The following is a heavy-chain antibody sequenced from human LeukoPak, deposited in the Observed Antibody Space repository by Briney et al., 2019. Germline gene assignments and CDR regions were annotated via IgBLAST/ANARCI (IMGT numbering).Heavy chain of an antibody. J-gene: IGHJ6*03. CDR3: AKDTGGGYYYYYYMDV. V-gene: IGHV3-30*02. CDR1: GFTFNNYG. D-gene: IGHD3-16*01. CDR2: IRYNGNNQ. Sequence: TGGSLRLSCAASGFTFNNYGMHWVRQAPGKGLEWVAFIRYNGNNQYYADSVKGRFTISRDNSKNTLYLQMNSLKGDDTAVYYCAKDTGGGYYYYYYMDVWGKGTTVTVSS.